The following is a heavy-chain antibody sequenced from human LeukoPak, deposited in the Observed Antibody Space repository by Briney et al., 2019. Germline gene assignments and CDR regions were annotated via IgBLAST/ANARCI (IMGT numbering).Heavy chain of an antibody. V-gene: IGHV1-69*13. CDR2: IIPIFGTA. CDR1: GGTFSSYA. CDR3: ASLGYCSSTSCYDEAFDI. Sequence: SVKVSCKASGGTFSSYAISWVRQAPGQGLEWMGGIIPIFGTANYAQKFQGRVTITADESTSTAYMELSSLRSEDTAVYYCASLGYCSSTSCYDEAFDIWGQGTMVTVSS. D-gene: IGHD2-2*01. J-gene: IGHJ3*02.